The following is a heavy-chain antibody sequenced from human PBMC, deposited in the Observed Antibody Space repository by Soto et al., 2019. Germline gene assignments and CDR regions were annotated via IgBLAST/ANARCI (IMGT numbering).Heavy chain of an antibody. CDR3: ARTPGIAVAGTL. J-gene: IGHJ4*02. CDR1: GGSISSYY. V-gene: IGHV4-59*01. D-gene: IGHD6-19*01. CDR2: IYYSGST. Sequence: SETLSLTCTVSGGSISSYYWSWIRQPPGKGLEWIGYIYYSGSTNYNPSLKSRVTISVDTSKNQFSLKLSSVTAADTAVYYCARTPGIAVAGTLWGQGTLVTVSS.